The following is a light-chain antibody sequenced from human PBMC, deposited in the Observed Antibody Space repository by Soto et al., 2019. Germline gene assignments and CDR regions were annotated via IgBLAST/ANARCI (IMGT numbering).Light chain of an antibody. J-gene: IGKJ3*01. CDR1: QSISSY. V-gene: IGKV1-39*01. CDR3: QQSFRTPFT. Sequence: DIQMTQSPSSLSASVGDRVNITCRASQSISSYLNWYHQKPGKAPKLLVYAASRLQSGVPSRFSGTGSGTDFTLTISSLQPEDFATYYCQQSFRTPFTFGPGNKLDIK. CDR2: AAS.